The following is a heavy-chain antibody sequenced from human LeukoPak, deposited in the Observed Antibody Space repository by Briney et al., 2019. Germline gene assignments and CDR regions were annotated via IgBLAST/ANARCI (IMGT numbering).Heavy chain of an antibody. CDR2: INNSGDDT. V-gene: IGHV3-23*01. J-gene: IGHJ4*02. Sequence: GGSLRLSCAASGFTFSCCAMSWVRQAPGKGLEWVSGINNSGDDTLYADSGKGRSTISRDNSKNTLSLQLDSLSAEDTAVYYCAKFSGWRFGAYHFDSWGQGPLVTVSS. CDR3: AKFSGWRFGAYHFDS. CDR1: GFTFSCCA. D-gene: IGHD6-19*01.